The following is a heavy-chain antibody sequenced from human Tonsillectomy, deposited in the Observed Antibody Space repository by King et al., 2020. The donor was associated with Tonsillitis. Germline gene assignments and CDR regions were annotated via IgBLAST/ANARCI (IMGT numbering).Heavy chain of an antibody. Sequence: VQLVESGGGLVQPGGSLRLSCAASGFSFSSYAMTWVRQVPGKGLEWVSLISGSGGSTYYADSVKGRFTISRDNAMNTLYLQVNSLRAEDTAVYYCARLTQGRASGDYGFDPWGQGTLVTVSS. CDR1: GFSFSSYA. CDR3: ARLTQGRASGDYGFDP. V-gene: IGHV3-23*04. J-gene: IGHJ5*02. CDR2: ISGSGGST. D-gene: IGHD4/OR15-4a*01.